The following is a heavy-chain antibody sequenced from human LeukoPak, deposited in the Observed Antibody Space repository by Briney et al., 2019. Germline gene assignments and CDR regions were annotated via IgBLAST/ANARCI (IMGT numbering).Heavy chain of an antibody. CDR3: ARGGIAVAGTSFYYYYYMDV. D-gene: IGHD6-19*01. J-gene: IGHJ6*03. V-gene: IGHV1-2*02. CDR2: INPNNGGT. Sequence: ASVKVSCKASGFTFTGYFMHWVRQAPGQGLEWMGWINPNNGGTNYAQKFQGRVTMTSDTSISTAYMELSKLRSDDTAVYYCARGGIAVAGTSFYYYYYMDVWGKGTTVTISS. CDR1: GFTFTGYF.